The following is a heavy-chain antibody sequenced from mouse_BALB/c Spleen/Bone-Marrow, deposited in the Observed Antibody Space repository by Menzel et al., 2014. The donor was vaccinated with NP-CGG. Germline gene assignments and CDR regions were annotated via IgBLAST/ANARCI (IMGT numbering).Heavy chain of an antibody. CDR2: IWAGGST. CDR1: GFSLTSYG. D-gene: IGHD2-3*01. V-gene: IGHV2-9*02. Sequence: QVQLKHSGPGLVAPSQSLSITCTVSGFSLTSYGVHWVRQPPGKGLEWLGVIWAGGSTNYNSALMSRLSISKDNSKSQVFLKMNKLQTDHKDMYSCVRGRGDGYYSWYFDVWGAGTTGTVSS. J-gene: IGHJ1*01. CDR3: VRGRGDGYYSWYFDV.